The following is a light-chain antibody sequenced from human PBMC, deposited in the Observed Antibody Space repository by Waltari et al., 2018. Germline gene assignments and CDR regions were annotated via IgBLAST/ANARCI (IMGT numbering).Light chain of an antibody. CDR3: QQYYSTPYT. Sequence: DIVMTQSPDSLAVSLGEKATINCKSSQSVLYSSNNKNYLAWYQQKPGQPPKLLIYWASPRESGGPDRFRGSGAGTDFTLTISSLQAEDVAGYYCQQYYSTPYTFGQGTKLEIK. V-gene: IGKV4-1*01. CDR2: WAS. CDR1: QSVLYSSNNKNY. J-gene: IGKJ2*01.